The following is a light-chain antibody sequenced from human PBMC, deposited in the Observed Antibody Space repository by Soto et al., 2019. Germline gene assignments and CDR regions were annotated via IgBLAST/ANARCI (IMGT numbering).Light chain of an antibody. CDR1: QTISSW. Sequence: DIQMTQSPSTLSGSVGDRVTITCRASQTISSWLAWYQQKPGKAPKLLIYKASILKSGVPSRFSGSGSGTYFPLIISRQHPDDSATYYHQNYNTYSDAFGQGTQVELK. CDR3: QNYNTYSDA. V-gene: IGKV1-5*03. CDR2: KAS. J-gene: IGKJ1*01.